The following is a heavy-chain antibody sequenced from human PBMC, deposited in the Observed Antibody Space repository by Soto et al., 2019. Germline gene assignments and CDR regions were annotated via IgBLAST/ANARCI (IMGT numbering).Heavy chain of an antibody. D-gene: IGHD3-22*01. CDR3: AHRRGYYDSSGYWFDP. CDR2: IYWDDDK. CDR1: GFSLSTSGAG. Sequence: QITLKESGPTLVKPTQTLTLTCTFSGFSLSTSGAGVGWIRQPPGKALEWLALIYWDDDKRYSPSLKSRLTITKDTSKNQVVLTMTNMDPVDTATYYCAHRRGYYDSSGYWFDPWGQGTLVTGSS. J-gene: IGHJ5*02. V-gene: IGHV2-5*02.